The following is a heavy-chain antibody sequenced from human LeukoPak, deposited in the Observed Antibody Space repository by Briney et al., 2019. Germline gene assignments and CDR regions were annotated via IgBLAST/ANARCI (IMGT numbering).Heavy chain of an antibody. J-gene: IGHJ4*02. Sequence: SVKVPCKASGGPFSSLAISWVPQAPGQGLEWVGDLLPIFGTAHYAQNFQGRVTYTADETTSTAYMELSSLRSEDTAVYCCARGFLRVSTYYNDSSGYYFDYWGQGTLVTVSS. V-gene: IGHV1-69*01. CDR2: LLPIFGTA. CDR1: GGPFSSLA. D-gene: IGHD3-22*01. CDR3: ARGFLRVSTYYNDSSGYYFDY.